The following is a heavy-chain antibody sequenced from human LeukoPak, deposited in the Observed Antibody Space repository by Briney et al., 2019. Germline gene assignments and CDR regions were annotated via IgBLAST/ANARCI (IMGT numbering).Heavy chain of an antibody. V-gene: IGHV1-2*06. CDR2: INPTSGGT. CDR1: GYTFTGYY. Sequence: GASVKVSCKASGYTFTGYYMHWVRQAPGQGLEWMGRINPTSGGTNYAQRFQGRVTMTRDTSISTAYMELTRMTSDDTAVYYCARGYSGYDLPDYWGQGTLVTVSS. D-gene: IGHD5-12*01. J-gene: IGHJ4*02. CDR3: ARGYSGYDLPDY.